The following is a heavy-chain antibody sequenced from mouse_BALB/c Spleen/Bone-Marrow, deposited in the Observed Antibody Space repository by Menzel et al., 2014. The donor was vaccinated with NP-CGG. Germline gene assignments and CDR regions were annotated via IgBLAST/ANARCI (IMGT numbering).Heavy chain of an antibody. Sequence: EVKLQESGGGLVQPGGSLRLSCATSGFTFSDFYMEWVRQPPGKRLEWIAASRSKVNDYTTEYSASVKGRFIVSRDTSQSILYLQMNALRAEDTAIYYCARAVYGNFDYWGQGTTLTVSS. D-gene: IGHD2-1*01. CDR3: ARAVYGNFDY. CDR1: GFTFSDFY. V-gene: IGHV7-1*02. J-gene: IGHJ2*01. CDR2: SRSKVNDYTT.